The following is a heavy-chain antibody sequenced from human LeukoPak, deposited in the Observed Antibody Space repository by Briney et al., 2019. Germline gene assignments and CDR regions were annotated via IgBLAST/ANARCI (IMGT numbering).Heavy chain of an antibody. V-gene: IGHV4-39*01. CDR2: IHYSGNT. Sequence: SETLSLTCTVSGGSISSSNYYWGWIRQPPGKGLEWIGTIHYSGNTYYNPSLKSRVAISVDTSKNQFCLRLSSVTAADTAVYYCARDFGDYRVDHWGRGTLVTVSS. J-gene: IGHJ4*02. CDR3: ARDFGDYRVDH. D-gene: IGHD4-17*01. CDR1: GGSISSSNYY.